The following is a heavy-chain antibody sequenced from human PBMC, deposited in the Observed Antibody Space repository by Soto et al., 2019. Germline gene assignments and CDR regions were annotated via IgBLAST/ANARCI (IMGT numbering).Heavy chain of an antibody. D-gene: IGHD2-15*01. CDR1: GGTFSSYT. J-gene: IGHJ4*02. V-gene: IGHV1-8*02. CDR3: ALPYCSGGTCSQFDY. CDR2: MNPNSGNT. Sequence: ASVKVSCKASGGTFSSYTISWVRQAPGQGLEWMGWMNPNSGNTGYAQKFQGRVTMTRDTSISTAYMELSSLRSEDTAVYYCALPYCSGGTCSQFDYWGQGTLVTVSS.